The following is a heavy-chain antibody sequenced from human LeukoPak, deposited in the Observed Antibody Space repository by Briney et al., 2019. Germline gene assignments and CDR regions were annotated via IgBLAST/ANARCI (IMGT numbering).Heavy chain of an antibody. D-gene: IGHD3-3*01. Sequence: GGSLRLSRAASGFTVSTNYMSWVRQAPGEGLEWVSVIYSGGSTYYADSVKGRFTISRDNPKNTLYLQMNSLRAEDTAVYYCARHFGVITKGVYYYYYGMGVWGQGTTVTVSS. J-gene: IGHJ6*02. CDR3: ARHFGVITKGVYYYYYGMGV. V-gene: IGHV3-66*04. CDR1: GFTVSTNY. CDR2: IYSGGST.